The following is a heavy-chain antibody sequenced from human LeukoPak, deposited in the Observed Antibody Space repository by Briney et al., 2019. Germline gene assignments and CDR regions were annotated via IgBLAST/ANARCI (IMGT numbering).Heavy chain of an antibody. CDR2: IYGGGST. Sequence: GGSLRLSCAATGLSVSSNFMSWVRQAPGKGLEWVSVIYGGGSTYYADSVKGRFTISRDTPKNTLYLQMSSLGAEDTAVYYCARDLGYNYDSSGYWWGQGTLVTVSS. CDR1: GLSVSSNF. V-gene: IGHV3-53*01. J-gene: IGHJ4*02. D-gene: IGHD3-22*01. CDR3: ARDLGYNYDSSGYW.